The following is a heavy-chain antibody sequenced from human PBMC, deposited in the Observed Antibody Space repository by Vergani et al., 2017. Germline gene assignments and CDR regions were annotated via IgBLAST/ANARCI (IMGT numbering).Heavy chain of an antibody. CDR3: AKLEDIVVVPAAMPFFDY. J-gene: IGHJ4*02. D-gene: IGHD2-2*01. CDR1: GFTFSSYA. CDR2: ISGSGGST. Sequence: QLVESGGGLVQPGGSLRLSCAASGFTFSSYAMSWVRQAPGKGLEWVSAISGSGGSTYYADSVKGRFTISRDNSKNTLYLQMNSLRAEDTAVYYCAKLEDIVVVPAAMPFFDYWGQGTLVTVSS. V-gene: IGHV3-23*04.